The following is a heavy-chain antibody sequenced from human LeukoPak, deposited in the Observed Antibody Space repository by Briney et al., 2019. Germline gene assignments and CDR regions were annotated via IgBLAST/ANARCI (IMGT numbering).Heavy chain of an antibody. Sequence: PSETLSLTCTVSGGSISSYYWSWIRQPPGKGLEWIGYIYYSGSTNYNPSLKSRVAISVDTSKNQFSLKLSSVTAADTAVYYCARGSGYDLDYYYYYMDVWGKGTTVTISS. CDR2: IYYSGST. D-gene: IGHD5-12*01. J-gene: IGHJ6*03. V-gene: IGHV4-59*08. CDR1: GGSISSYY. CDR3: ARGSGYDLDYYYYYMDV.